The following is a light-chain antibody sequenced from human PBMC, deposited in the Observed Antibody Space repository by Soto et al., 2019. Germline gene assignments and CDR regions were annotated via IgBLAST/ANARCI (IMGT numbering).Light chain of an antibody. CDR1: RGVSYSFDNRNH. CDR3: QQYSSTPLT. V-gene: IGKV4-1*01. J-gene: IGKJ4*01. Sequence: DIVMTQSPDSLAVSLGERATINCKSSRGVSYSFDNRNHLAWYQQKPGQPPKLLIYWASTRESGVPDRFSGSGSGTDFTLTISSLQAEDVAVYYCQQYSSTPLTVGGGTKVEIK. CDR2: WAS.